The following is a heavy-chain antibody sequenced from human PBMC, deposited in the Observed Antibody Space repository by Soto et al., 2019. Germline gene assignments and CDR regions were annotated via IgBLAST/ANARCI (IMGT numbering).Heavy chain of an antibody. CDR2: VNPYTGGT. CDR3: ATQFHHCGGDCYRGPYFGMDV. J-gene: IGHJ6*02. Sequence: ASVKVSCKASGYTFTGYYVLWVRQAPGQGPECMGWVNPYTGGTNYAQKFQGRVTMTRDTSVSTAYMELRKLISDDTAGYYCATQFHHCGGDCYRGPYFGMDVWGQGTTVTVS. V-gene: IGHV1-2*02. D-gene: IGHD2-21*02. CDR1: GYTFTGYY.